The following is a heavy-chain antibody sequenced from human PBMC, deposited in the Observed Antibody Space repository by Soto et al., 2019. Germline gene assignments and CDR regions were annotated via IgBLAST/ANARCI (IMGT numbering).Heavy chain of an antibody. D-gene: IGHD3-10*01. Sequence: PVGSLSLACAASIFPCMGYAMGCVRKTPGKGLEWVAVISYDGSNKYYADSVKGRFTISRDNSKNTLYLQMNSLRVEDTAVYYCNADPPGVRGPSRNWFDPWGQGTLVTVSS. V-gene: IGHV3-30*03. CDR2: ISYDGSNK. CDR1: IFPCMGYA. CDR3: NADPPGVRGPSRNWFDP. J-gene: IGHJ5*02.